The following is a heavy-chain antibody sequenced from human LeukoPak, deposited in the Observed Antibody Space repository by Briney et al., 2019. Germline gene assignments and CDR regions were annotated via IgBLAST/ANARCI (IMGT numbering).Heavy chain of an antibody. CDR2: IYSDGST. CDR3: ARGDYAGYSDFDS. CDR1: GFTVSTSY. D-gene: IGHD4-23*01. V-gene: IGHV3-66*02. Sequence: PGGSLRLSCAASGFTVSTSYMSWVRQAPGKGLEWVSVIYSDGSTNYADFVKGRFTISRDDPKNTLSLQMKSLRPEDTAMYYCARGDYAGYSDFDSWGQGTLVTVSS. J-gene: IGHJ4*02.